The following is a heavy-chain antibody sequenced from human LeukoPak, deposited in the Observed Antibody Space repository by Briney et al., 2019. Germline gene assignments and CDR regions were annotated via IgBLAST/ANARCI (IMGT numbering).Heavy chain of an antibody. CDR3: AMELLVPIPLKAFHY. CDR2: INPANGAT. Sequence: ASVKVSCEASGDTFTDYYIHWVRQAPGQGLEWVCGINPANGATHFAQKFRGRVTVTRDAAISTGYVELSGLTSDDTAVYYCAMELLVPIPLKAFHYWGQGTLVTVSS. CDR1: GDTFTDYY. V-gene: IGHV1-2*02. D-gene: IGHD6-13*01. J-gene: IGHJ4*02.